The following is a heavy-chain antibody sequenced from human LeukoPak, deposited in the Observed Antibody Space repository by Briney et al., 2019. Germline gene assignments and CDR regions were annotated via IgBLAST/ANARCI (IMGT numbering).Heavy chain of an antibody. V-gene: IGHV3-30*18. CDR2: IPYDGSNK. Sequence: HPGGSLRLSCAAAGFTFSSYGMHWVRQAPGKGLEWVAVIPYDGSNKYYADSVKGPFTISRANSKNTLYLQMNSLRAEDTAVCYCAKDRRSSLRYFDWLDDYWGQGTLVTVSS. J-gene: IGHJ4*02. CDR1: GFTFSSYG. CDR3: AKDRRSSLRYFDWLDDY. D-gene: IGHD3-9*01.